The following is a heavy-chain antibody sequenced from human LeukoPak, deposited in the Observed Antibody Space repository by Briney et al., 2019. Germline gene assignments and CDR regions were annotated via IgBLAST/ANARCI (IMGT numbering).Heavy chain of an antibody. D-gene: IGHD1-26*01. CDR2: IKNRADGGTT. CDR1: GFSFNAYS. Sequence: GGSLRLSCAASGFSFNAYSMNWVRQAPGKGLEWVGRIKNRADGGTTDYAAPVKGRFTISRDDSKNTLYLQMNSLKTEDTAVYYCTTDGGIMGATWGQGTLVTVSS. CDR3: TTDGGIMGAT. J-gene: IGHJ5*02. V-gene: IGHV3-15*01.